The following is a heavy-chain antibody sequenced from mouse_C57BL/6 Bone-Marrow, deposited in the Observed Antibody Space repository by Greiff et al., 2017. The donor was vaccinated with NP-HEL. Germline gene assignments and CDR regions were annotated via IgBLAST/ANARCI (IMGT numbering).Heavy chain of an antibody. Sequence: QVQLQQPGAELVKPGASVKMSCKASGYTFTSYWITWVQPRPGKGLEWIGDIYPGSGSNNYNEKVKSKATLTVDTSSSTAYMHLSSLTSEDSAVYYCSSGDEFYYFDYWGQGTTLTVSS. V-gene: IGHV1-55*01. CDR1: GYTFTSYW. CDR3: SSGDEFYYFDY. CDR2: IYPGSGSN. J-gene: IGHJ2*01.